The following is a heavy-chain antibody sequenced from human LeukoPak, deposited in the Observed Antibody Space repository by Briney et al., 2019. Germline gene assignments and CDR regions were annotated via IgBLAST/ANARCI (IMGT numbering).Heavy chain of an antibody. D-gene: IGHD3-16*02. CDR3: ARRLSGYTFDY. V-gene: IGHV4-39*01. CDR2: IYYSGST. CDR1: GGSISSSNHH. J-gene: IGHJ4*02. Sequence: SETLSLTCTVSGGSISSSNHHWDWIRKHPGKELEWIGNIYYSGSTYYIPSLKSRVTISVDTSRNHFSLRLSSVTAADTAVYYCARRLSGYTFDYWGQGTLVTVSS.